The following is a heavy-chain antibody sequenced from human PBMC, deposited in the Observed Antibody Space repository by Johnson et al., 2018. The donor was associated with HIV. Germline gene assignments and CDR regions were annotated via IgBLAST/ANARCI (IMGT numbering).Heavy chain of an antibody. CDR1: GFTVSSNY. D-gene: IGHD6-6*01. V-gene: IGHV3-53*01. Sequence: VQLVESGGGLIKPGGSLRLSCAASGFTVSSNYMSWVRQAPGKGLEWVSVIYSGGSTYYADSVKGRFTISRDNSKNTLYLQMNSLRAEDTAVYYCARTLGRHDDAFDIWGQGTMVTVSS. CDR2: IYSGGST. CDR3: ARTLGRHDDAFDI. J-gene: IGHJ3*02.